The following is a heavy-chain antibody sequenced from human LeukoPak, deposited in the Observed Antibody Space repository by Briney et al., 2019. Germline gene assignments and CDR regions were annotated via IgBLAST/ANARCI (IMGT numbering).Heavy chain of an antibody. CDR3: VIDLGDYNDF. CDR2: INTQGTYT. Sequence: GGSLRLSCAVSGITFSSYWMHWVRQDPGRGLLWVSRINTQGTYTNYAGSVKGRFTISRDNAKNTLYLQMSSLRADDTAVYYCVIDLGDYNDFWGQGTLVSVSS. D-gene: IGHD2-15*01. V-gene: IGHV3-74*01. J-gene: IGHJ4*02. CDR1: GITFSSYW.